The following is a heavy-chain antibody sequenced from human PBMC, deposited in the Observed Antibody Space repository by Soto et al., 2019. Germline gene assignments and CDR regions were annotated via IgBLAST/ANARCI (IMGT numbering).Heavy chain of an antibody. CDR1: GFTFSNFA. Sequence: EMQLLESGGGLVQPGGSLRLSCAASGFTFSNFAMSWVRQAPGKGLEWVSGVYGGGNGALYADSVKGRFIISRDNSKNTLYLHMNSLRAGDTAVYYCAKFEGALHHNYYMDVWGQGTTVTVSS. V-gene: IGHV3-23*01. CDR2: VYGGGNGA. J-gene: IGHJ6*03. D-gene: IGHD3-9*01. CDR3: AKFEGALHHNYYMDV.